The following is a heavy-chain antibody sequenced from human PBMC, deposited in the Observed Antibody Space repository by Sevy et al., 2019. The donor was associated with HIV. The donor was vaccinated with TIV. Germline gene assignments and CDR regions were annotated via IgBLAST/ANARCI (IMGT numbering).Heavy chain of an antibody. J-gene: IGHJ3*02. CDR2: ISYDGSNK. V-gene: IGHV3-30*04. CDR3: ARAMIVVALDAFDI. Sequence: GGSLRLSCAASGFTFSSYAMHWVRQAPGKGLEWVAVISYDGSNKYYEDSVKGRFTISRDNSKNTLYLQMNSLRAEDTAVYYCARAMIVVALDAFDIWGQGTMVTVSS. CDR1: GFTFSSYA. D-gene: IGHD3-22*01.